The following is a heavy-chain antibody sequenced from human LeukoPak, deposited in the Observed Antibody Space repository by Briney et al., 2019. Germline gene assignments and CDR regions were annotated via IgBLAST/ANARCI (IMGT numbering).Heavy chain of an antibody. D-gene: IGHD1-26*01. CDR1: GFSFSSYN. V-gene: IGHV3-21*01. J-gene: IGHJ6*03. Sequence: PGGSLRLSCAASGFSFSSYNMNWVRQTPGKGLEWVSSITSSSTYTFYADSVKGRFTISRDNARNSLYLQMNSLRAEDTAVYYGARDPYSGTYGDTYYYYMDVWGKGTTVTISS. CDR3: ARDPYSGTYGDTYYYYMDV. CDR2: ITSSSTYT.